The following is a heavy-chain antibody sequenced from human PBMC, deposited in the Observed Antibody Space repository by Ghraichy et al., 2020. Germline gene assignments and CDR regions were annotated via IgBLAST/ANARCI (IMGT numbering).Heavy chain of an antibody. CDR1: GGSINNFY. CDR3: ARGVDFWTGYYYFDF. J-gene: IGHJ4*02. Sequence: SQTLSLTCTVSGGSINNFYWSWIRQAPGKGLEWIGDVYDTGATNYNPSLESRLTLSIDTSKNQFSLVMKSVTAADTALYFCARGVDFWTGYYYFDFWGQGTQVTVSS. D-gene: IGHD3/OR15-3a*01. V-gene: IGHV4-59*01. CDR2: VYDTGAT.